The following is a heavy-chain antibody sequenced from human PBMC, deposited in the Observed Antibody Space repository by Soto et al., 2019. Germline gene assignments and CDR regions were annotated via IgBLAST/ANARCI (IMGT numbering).Heavy chain of an antibody. V-gene: IGHV3-23*01. J-gene: IGHJ6*02. CDR1: GFTFSTSA. CDR3: AKDYGSGSYEYYYYYHALDV. CDR2: ISGRGTTT. Sequence: PGGSLRLSCGASGFTFSTSAMNWVRQAPGKGLEWVAGISGRGTTTYYADSVKGRFIISRDNSMDTLYLQMNSLRAEDTALYYCAKDYGSGSYEYYYYYHALDVWGQGTTVTVSS. D-gene: IGHD3-10*01.